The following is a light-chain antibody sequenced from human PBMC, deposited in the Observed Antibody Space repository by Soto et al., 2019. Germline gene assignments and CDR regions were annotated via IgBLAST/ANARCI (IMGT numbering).Light chain of an antibody. CDR1: QSVGSN. J-gene: IGKJ4*01. CDR2: GAS. CDR3: QHRANWPLT. Sequence: EIVMTQSPATLSVSPGERATLSCRASQSVGSNLAWYQQKPGQAPRLLISGASTRATGIPARFSGSGSGTEFTLIISSMQSEDFAVYYCQHRANWPLTFGGGTKVEIK. V-gene: IGKV3-15*01.